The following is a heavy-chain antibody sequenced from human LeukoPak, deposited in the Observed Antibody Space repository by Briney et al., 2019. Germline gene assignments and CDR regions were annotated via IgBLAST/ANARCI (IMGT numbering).Heavy chain of an antibody. V-gene: IGHV4-30-2*01. CDR1: GGSISSGGYS. Sequence: PSETLSLTCAVSGGSISSGGYSWSWIRQPPGKGLEWIGYIYHSGSTCYNPSLKSRVTISVDRSKNQFSLKLSSVTAADTAVYYCASTNSSSWYYFDYWGQGTLVTVSS. CDR2: IYHSGST. CDR3: ASTNSSSWYYFDY. J-gene: IGHJ4*02. D-gene: IGHD6-13*01.